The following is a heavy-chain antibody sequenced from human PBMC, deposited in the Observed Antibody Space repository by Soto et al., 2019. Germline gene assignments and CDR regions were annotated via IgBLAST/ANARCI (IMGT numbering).Heavy chain of an antibody. J-gene: IGHJ3*02. Sequence: GGSLRLSCAASGFTFSSYAMSWVRQAPGKGLEWVSAISGSGGSTYYADSVKGRFTISRDNSKNTLYLQMNSLRAEDTAVYYCAKDSTQTRITMIVVVIGAFDIWGQGTMVTVSS. V-gene: IGHV3-23*01. CDR3: AKDSTQTRITMIVVVIGAFDI. CDR1: GFTFSSYA. CDR2: ISGSGGST. D-gene: IGHD3-22*01.